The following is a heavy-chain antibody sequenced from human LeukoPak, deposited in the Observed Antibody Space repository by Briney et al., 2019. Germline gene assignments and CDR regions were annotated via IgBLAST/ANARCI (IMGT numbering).Heavy chain of an antibody. J-gene: IGHJ5*02. CDR2: IIPIFGTA. D-gene: IGHD2-15*01. V-gene: IGHV1-69*13. Sequence: EASVKVSCKASGGTFSSYAISWVRQAPGQGLEWMGGIIPIFGTANYAQKFQGRVTITADESTSTAYMELSSLRSEDTAVYYCARGVVVAATDEFNWFDPWGQGTLVTVSS. CDR1: GGTFSSYA. CDR3: ARGVVVAATDEFNWFDP.